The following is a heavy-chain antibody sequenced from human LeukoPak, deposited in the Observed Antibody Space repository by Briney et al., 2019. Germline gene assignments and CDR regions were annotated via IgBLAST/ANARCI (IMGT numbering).Heavy chain of an antibody. CDR3: ARQEGRDCSGGSCLSGSDY. CDR2: ISAYNGNT. J-gene: IGHJ4*02. V-gene: IGHV1-18*01. D-gene: IGHD2-15*01. Sequence: ASVKVSCKASGYTFTSYAMHWVRQAPGQGLEWMGWISAYNGNTNYAQKLQGRVTMTTDTSTSTAYMELRSLRSDDTAVYYCARQEGRDCSGGSCLSGSDYWGQGTLVTVSS. CDR1: GYTFTSYA.